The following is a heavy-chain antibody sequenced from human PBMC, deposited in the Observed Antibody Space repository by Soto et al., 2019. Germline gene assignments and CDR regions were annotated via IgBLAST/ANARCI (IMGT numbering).Heavy chain of an antibody. CDR1: GFAFWTYA. CDR3: AKARGYGSGRNNHYYGMDV. CDR2: ISGSASNT. D-gene: IGHD3-10*01. Sequence: EVHLLESGGGSIQPGGSLRLSCAASGFAFWTYAMNWVRQAPGKGLEWVSAISGSASNTYYADSVKGRFTISRDNSKDTLYLHLSGLRAEDTAIYYCAKARGYGSGRNNHYYGMDVWGQGTTVTVSS. J-gene: IGHJ6*02. V-gene: IGHV3-23*01.